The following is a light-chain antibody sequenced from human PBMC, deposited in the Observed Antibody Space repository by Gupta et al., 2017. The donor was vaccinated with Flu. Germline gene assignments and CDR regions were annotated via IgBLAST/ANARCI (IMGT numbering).Light chain of an antibody. Sequence: QSALPQPPSASGSPGQSVTISCTGTNSDVGGYNLVSWYQQHPGKAPKLMIYEVSKRPSGVPDRFSGSKSGNTASMTVSGLQAEDEADYYCSSYTGSSNFDVFGTGTKVTVL. CDR2: EVS. CDR1: NSDVGGYNL. V-gene: IGLV2-8*01. J-gene: IGLJ1*01. CDR3: SSYTGSSNFDV.